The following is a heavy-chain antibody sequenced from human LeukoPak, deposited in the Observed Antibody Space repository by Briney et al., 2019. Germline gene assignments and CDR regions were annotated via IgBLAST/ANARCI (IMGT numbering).Heavy chain of an antibody. CDR3: TYGSGSYSWGASGWFDP. D-gene: IGHD3-10*01. CDR1: GYTFTSYG. J-gene: IGHJ5*02. CDR2: ISAYNGNT. V-gene: IGHV1-18*01. Sequence: GASVKVSCKASGYTFTSYGISWVRQAPGQGLEWMGWISAYNGNTNYAQKLQGRVTITADKSTSTAYMELSSLRSEDTAVYYCTYGSGSYSWGASGWFDPWGQGTLVTVSS.